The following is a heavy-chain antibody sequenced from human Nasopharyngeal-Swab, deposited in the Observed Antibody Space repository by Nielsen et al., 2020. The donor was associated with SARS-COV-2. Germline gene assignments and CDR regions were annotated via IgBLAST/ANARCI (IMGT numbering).Heavy chain of an antibody. V-gene: IGHV3-9*01. CDR2: ISWNSGSI. J-gene: IGHJ3*02. CDR3: AKESGLGYAFDI. D-gene: IGHD5-18*01. Sequence: GGSLRLSCAASGFTFDDYVMNWVRQAPGKGLEWVSRISWNSGSIDYADSVKGRFTISRDNAKNSLYLQMNSLRSEDTALYYCAKESGLGYAFDIWGQGTMVTVSS. CDR1: GFTFDDYV.